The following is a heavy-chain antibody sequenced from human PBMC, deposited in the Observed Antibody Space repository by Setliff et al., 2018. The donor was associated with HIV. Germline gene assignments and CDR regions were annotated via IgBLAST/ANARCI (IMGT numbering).Heavy chain of an antibody. J-gene: IGHJ3*02. Sequence: GGSLRLSCAGSRFTFSNAWMSWIRQAKGKGLEWVDRLKSNAEGGTADYAAPVRRRFTISIDDSKNTLYLLMNSLKVEDKAVSVCTTLFSGVGTDVFDIWGQGTMVTVSS. D-gene: IGHD2-15*01. CDR2: LKSNAEGGTA. CDR1: RFTFSNAW. V-gene: IGHV3-15*01. CDR3: TTLFSGVGTDVFDI.